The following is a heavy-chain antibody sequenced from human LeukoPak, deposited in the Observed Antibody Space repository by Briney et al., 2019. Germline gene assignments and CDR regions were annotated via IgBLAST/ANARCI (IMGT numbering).Heavy chain of an antibody. CDR1: GYTFTNYG. V-gene: IGHV1-18*01. D-gene: IGHD3-10*02. CDR2: ISAYNGNT. CDR3: AREDYVGLPQD. J-gene: IGHJ4*02. Sequence: ASVKVSCKASGYTFTNYGISWVRQAPGQGLECMGWISAYNGNTKYVQKFQGRVTMTTDTSTSTAYMELRSLRSDDTAVYYCAREDYVGLPQDWGQGILVTVSS.